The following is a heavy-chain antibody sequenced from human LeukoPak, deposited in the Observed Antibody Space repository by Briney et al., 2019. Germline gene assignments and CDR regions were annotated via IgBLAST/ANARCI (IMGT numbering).Heavy chain of an antibody. Sequence: ASVKVSFKASGYDFTSVGITWVRRAPGQGLEWMGWINPNSGGTNYAQKFQGRVTMTRDMSISTAYMEVSRLTSDDTAVYYCARATIADSSTYYIDYWGLGTLVTVSS. CDR3: ARATIADSSTYYIDY. CDR1: GYDFTSVG. CDR2: INPNSGGT. J-gene: IGHJ4*02. V-gene: IGHV1-2*02. D-gene: IGHD3-22*01.